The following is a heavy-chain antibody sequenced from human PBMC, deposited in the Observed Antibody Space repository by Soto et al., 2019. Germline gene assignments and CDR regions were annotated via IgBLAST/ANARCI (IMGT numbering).Heavy chain of an antibody. D-gene: IGHD1-26*01. Sequence: SETLSLTCVVSNFSISSGYYWGWIRQSPGKGLEWIASIYRSGTTSYNPSLKGRVTISVDPSKNQFSLMLTAVTAVDTAVYYCARTHSGSYYSVFNYWGRGSLVTVSS. CDR3: ARTHSGSYYSVFNY. CDR2: IYRSGTT. J-gene: IGHJ4*02. V-gene: IGHV4-38-2*01. CDR1: NFSISSGYY.